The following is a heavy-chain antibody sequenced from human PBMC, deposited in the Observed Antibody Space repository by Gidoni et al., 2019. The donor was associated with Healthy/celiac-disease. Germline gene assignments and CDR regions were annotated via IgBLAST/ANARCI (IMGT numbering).Heavy chain of an antibody. J-gene: IGHJ2*01. V-gene: IGHV4-30-4*01. CDR3: ARRIRDSDWYFDL. CDR2: ISYSGST. CDR1: GGSLSSADYY. Sequence: QVQLQESGPGLVKPSQTLSLTCTVSGGSLSSADYYWSWIRQPPGKGLEWIAYISYSGSTYYNPSLKSRVTISVDTSQTQFSLRLSSVTAADTAVYYCARRIRDSDWYFDLWGRGTLVTVSS.